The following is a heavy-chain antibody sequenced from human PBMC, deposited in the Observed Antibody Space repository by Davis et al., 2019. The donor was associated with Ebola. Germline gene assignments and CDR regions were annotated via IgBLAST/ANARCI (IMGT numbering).Heavy chain of an antibody. V-gene: IGHV3-7*03. D-gene: IGHD6-6*01. CDR1: GFTFSSYA. Sequence: GESLKISCAASGFTFSSYAMSWVRQAPGKGLEWVANIKQDGSEKYYVDSVKGRFTISRDNSKNTLYLQMNSLRAEDTAVYYCARGLSSSIDYWGQGTLVTVSS. CDR2: IKQDGSEK. J-gene: IGHJ4*02. CDR3: ARGLSSSIDY.